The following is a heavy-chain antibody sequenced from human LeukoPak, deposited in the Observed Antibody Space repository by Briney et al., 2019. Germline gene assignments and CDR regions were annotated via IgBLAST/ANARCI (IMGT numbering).Heavy chain of an antibody. CDR2: FYYSGST. D-gene: IGHD3-22*01. Sequence: PSETLSLTCSVSGGSISSSYWSWIRQPPGKGLEWIGYFYYSGSTNYNPSLKSRVTISVDTSKNQFSLKLSSVTAADTAVYYCARATDYYDSSGYTQHPDNWFDPWGQGTLVTVSS. CDR1: GGSISSSY. CDR3: ARATDYYDSSGYTQHPDNWFDP. J-gene: IGHJ5*02. V-gene: IGHV4-59*01.